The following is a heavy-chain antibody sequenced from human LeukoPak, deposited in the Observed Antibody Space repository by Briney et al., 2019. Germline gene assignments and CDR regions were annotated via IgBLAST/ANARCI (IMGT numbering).Heavy chain of an antibody. D-gene: IGHD6-19*01. Sequence: SETLSLTCTVSGASISTYYWSWIRQPPGKGLEWIGYIYSSGNTNYNPSLKGRVTISVDKSKNQFSLKLSSVTAADTAMYYCARDPQGWVRFDSWGQGILVTVSS. CDR3: ARDPQGWVRFDS. CDR1: GASISTYY. J-gene: IGHJ4*02. V-gene: IGHV4-59*01. CDR2: IYSSGNT.